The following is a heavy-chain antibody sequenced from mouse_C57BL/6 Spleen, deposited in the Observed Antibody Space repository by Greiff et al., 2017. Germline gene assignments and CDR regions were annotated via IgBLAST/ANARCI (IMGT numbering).Heavy chain of an antibody. CDR2: IYPRDGST. CDR3: DYYYGSSPWYFDY. J-gene: IGHJ2*01. D-gene: IGHD1-1*01. V-gene: IGHV1-85*01. Sequence: QVQLKQSGPELVKPGASVKLSCKASGYTFTSYDINWVKQRPGQGLEWIGWIYPRDGSTKYNEKFKVKATLTVETSSSTAYMELHSLTSEDSAVYFCDYYYGSSPWYFDYWGQGTTLTVSS. CDR1: GYTFTSYD.